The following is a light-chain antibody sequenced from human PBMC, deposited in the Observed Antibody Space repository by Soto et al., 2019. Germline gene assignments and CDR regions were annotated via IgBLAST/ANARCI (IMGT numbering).Light chain of an antibody. CDR1: QSVSSN. V-gene: IGKV3-15*01. Sequence: EIVMTQSPATLYVSPGERATLSCRASQSVSSNLAWYQQKPGQAPRLLIYGASTRATGIPARFSGSGSGTEFTLNISSLQSEDFAVYYCQQYNNWPLYPFGQGTKLEI. J-gene: IGKJ2*01. CDR3: QQYNNWPLYP. CDR2: GAS.